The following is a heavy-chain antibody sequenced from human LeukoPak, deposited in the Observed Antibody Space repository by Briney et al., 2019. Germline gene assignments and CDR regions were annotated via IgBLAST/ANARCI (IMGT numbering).Heavy chain of an antibody. CDR3: ARHFSGAAAPLPFDY. CDR1: GGSIGSYY. V-gene: IGHV4-59*08. J-gene: IGHJ4*02. D-gene: IGHD6-13*01. CDR2: IYSSGHT. Sequence: SETLSLTCAVSGGSIGSYYWSWIRQPPGKGLEWIGYIYSSGHTNYNPSLKSRVTISVDTSKNQFSLNLRSVTAADTAVYYCARHFSGAAAPLPFDYWGQGTLVTVSS.